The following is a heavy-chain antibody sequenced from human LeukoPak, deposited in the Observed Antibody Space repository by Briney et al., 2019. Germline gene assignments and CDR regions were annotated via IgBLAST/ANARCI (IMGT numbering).Heavy chain of an antibody. J-gene: IGHJ5*02. CDR2: IIPIFGTA. CDR3: ARRWAYCGGDCHPFDP. V-gene: IGHV1-69*05. CDR1: GGTFSSYA. D-gene: IGHD2-21*01. Sequence: SVKVSCKASGGTFSSYAINWVRQAPGQGLEWMGGIIPIFGTANYAQKFQGRVTITTDESTSTAYMELSSLRSEDTAVYYCARRWAYCGGDCHPFDPWGQGTLVTVSS.